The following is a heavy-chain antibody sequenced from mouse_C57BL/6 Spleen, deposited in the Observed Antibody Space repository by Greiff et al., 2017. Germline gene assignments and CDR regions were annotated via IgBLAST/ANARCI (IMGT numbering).Heavy chain of an antibody. CDR1: SYAFSSSW. CDR2: IYPGDGDT. J-gene: IGHJ2*01. V-gene: IGHV1-82*01. CDR3: AYYFDY. Sequence: VQLQESGPELVKPGASVKISCKASSYAFSSSWMNWVKQRPGKGLEWIGRIYPGDGDTNYNGKFKGKATLTADKSSSTAYMQLSSLTSEDSAVYFCAYYFDYWGQGTTLTVSS.